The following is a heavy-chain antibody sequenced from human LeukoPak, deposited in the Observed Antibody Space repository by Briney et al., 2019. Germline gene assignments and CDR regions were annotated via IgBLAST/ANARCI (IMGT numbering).Heavy chain of an antibody. V-gene: IGHV4-30-2*01. CDR1: GGSISSGGYY. CDR2: IYHSGST. D-gene: IGHD6-6*01. CDR3: ASIPSYYFDY. Sequence: SETLSLTCTVSGGSISSGGYYWSWIRQPPGKGLEWIGYIYHSGSTFYNPSLKSRVTISVDRSKNQFSLKLSSVTAADTAVYYCASIPSYYFDYWGQGTLVTVSS. J-gene: IGHJ4*02.